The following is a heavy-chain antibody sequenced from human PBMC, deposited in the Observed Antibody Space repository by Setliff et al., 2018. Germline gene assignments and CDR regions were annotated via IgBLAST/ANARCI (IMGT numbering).Heavy chain of an antibody. D-gene: IGHD3-22*01. V-gene: IGHV4-59*11. J-gene: IGHJ4*02. CDR2: IYYSGST. CDR3: ARGLIGYDSSGYWD. CDR1: GGSISSHY. Sequence: PSETLSLTCTVSGGSISSHYWSWIRQPPGKGLEWIGSIYYSGSTNYNPSLKSRVTISVDTSKNQFSLKLSSVTAADTAVYYCARGLIGYDSSGYWDWGQGTLVTVSS.